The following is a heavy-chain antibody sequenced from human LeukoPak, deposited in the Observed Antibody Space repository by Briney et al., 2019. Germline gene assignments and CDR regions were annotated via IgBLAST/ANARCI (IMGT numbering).Heavy chain of an antibody. CDR3: AKATVSVTRNWFDP. Sequence: GGSLRLSCAASGFTVSSKYMSWVRQAPGKGLEWVSVIYSGGSTYYADSVKGRFTISRDNSKNTLYLQMNSLRAEDTAVYYCAKATVSVTRNWFDPWGQGALVTVSS. CDR2: IYSGGST. D-gene: IGHD4-17*01. V-gene: IGHV3-53*01. J-gene: IGHJ5*02. CDR1: GFTVSSKY.